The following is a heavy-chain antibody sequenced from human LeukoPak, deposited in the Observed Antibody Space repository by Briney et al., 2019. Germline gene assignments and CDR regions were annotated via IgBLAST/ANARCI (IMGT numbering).Heavy chain of an antibody. CDR1: GYTFTSYG. D-gene: IGHD3-22*01. CDR2: INPNSGGT. CDR3: AREARITMIVVVPWPDYYYYYMDV. J-gene: IGHJ6*03. Sequence: ASVKVSCKASGYTFTSYGISWVRQAPGQGLEWMGWINPNSGGTNYAQKFQGRVTMTRDTSISTAYMELSRLRSDDTAVYYCAREARITMIVVVPWPDYYYYYMDVWGKGTTVTISS. V-gene: IGHV1-2*02.